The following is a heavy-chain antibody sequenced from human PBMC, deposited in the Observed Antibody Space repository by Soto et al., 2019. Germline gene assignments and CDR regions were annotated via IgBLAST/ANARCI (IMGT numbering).Heavy chain of an antibody. CDR1: GFTFSSFA. CDR3: AGPGYSSQDY. D-gene: IGHD5-18*01. CDR2: ISGSGDGT. Sequence: GSLILSCAASGFTFSSFALSWVRQAPGKGLEWVSAISGSGDGTDYADSVKGRFTISRDNSKNTLYLQMNSLRAEDTAVYYCAGPGYSSQDYWGQGALVTVSS. V-gene: IGHV3-23*01. J-gene: IGHJ4*02.